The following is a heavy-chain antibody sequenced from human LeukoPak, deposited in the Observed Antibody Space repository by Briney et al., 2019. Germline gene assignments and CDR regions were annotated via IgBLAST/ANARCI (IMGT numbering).Heavy chain of an antibody. Sequence: SVKVSCKASGGTFSSYAISWVRQAPGQGLEWMGGIIPIFGTANYAQKFQGRVTITADESTSTAYMELSSLRSEDTAEYYCATSQGWDVDTAMVSNWFDPWGQGTLVTVSS. CDR2: IIPIFGTA. D-gene: IGHD5-18*01. J-gene: IGHJ5*02. V-gene: IGHV1-69*13. CDR3: ATSQGWDVDTAMVSNWFDP. CDR1: GGTFSSYA.